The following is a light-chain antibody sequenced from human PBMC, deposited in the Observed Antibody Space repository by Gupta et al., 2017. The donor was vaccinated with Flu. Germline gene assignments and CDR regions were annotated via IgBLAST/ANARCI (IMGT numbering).Light chain of an antibody. CDR3: QQYGSSPYS. J-gene: IGKJ2*03. CDR2: GAS. Sequence: EIVLTQSTGTLSLSPGERATFSCRASQSVSSSYLAWYQQKPGQAPRLLIYGASSRATSIPDRFSGSGSGTDFTLTISRLEPEVFAVYYCQQYGSSPYSFGQGTKLEIK. CDR1: QSVSSSY. V-gene: IGKV3-20*01.